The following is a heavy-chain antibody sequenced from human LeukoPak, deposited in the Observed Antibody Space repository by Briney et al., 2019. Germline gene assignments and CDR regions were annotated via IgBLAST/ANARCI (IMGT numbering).Heavy chain of an antibody. J-gene: IGHJ2*01. V-gene: IGHV4-38-2*02. CDR2: IYHSGST. CDR3: AREFPEQWLTRPNWYFDL. D-gene: IGHD6-19*01. Sequence: SETLSLTCTVSGYSISSGYYWGWIRQPPGKGLEWIGSIYHSGSTYYNPSLKSRVTISVDTSKNQFSLKLSSVTAADTAVYYCAREFPEQWLTRPNWYFDLWGRGTLVTVSS. CDR1: GYSISSGYY.